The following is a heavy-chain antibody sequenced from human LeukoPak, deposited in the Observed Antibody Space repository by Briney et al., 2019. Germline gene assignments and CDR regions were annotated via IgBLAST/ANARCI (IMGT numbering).Heavy chain of an antibody. CDR1: GFTFSTYA. Sequence: PGGSLRLSCAASGFTFSTYAMSWVRQAPGKGLEWVSASRGNGGRADYADSVEGRSTTSRDNSKNTVYLQMNSLRAEDTAVYFCAKADDTVATNFDSWSQGTLVTVSS. CDR2: SRGNGGRA. V-gene: IGHV3-23*01. CDR3: AKADDTVATNFDS. D-gene: IGHD5-12*01. J-gene: IGHJ4*02.